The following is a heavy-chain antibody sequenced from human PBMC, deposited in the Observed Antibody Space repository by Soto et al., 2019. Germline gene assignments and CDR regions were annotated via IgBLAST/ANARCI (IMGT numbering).Heavy chain of an antibody. CDR1: GFTFSSYG. V-gene: IGHV3-30*18. Sequence: QVQLVESGGGVVQPGRSLRLSCAGSGFTFSSYGMHWVRQAPGKGLEWVAVISYDGSNKYYADSVKGRFTISRDNSKNTLYLQMNSLRAEDTAVYYCAKGADFDYWGQGTLVTVSS. J-gene: IGHJ4*02. CDR3: AKGADFDY. CDR2: ISYDGSNK.